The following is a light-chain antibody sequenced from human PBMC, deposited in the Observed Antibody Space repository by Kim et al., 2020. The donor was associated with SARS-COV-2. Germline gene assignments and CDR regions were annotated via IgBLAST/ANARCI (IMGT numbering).Light chain of an antibody. V-gene: IGKV1-5*01. CDR3: QQYKSYSRT. CDR1: QGISNW. Sequence: GDRVTITCRASQGISNWLAWYQQKPGKAPKLLIYGASGLETGVPSRFRGSGSGTEFTLTISSLQPEDFATYYWQQYKSYSRTFGQGTQVEIK. CDR2: GAS. J-gene: IGKJ5*01.